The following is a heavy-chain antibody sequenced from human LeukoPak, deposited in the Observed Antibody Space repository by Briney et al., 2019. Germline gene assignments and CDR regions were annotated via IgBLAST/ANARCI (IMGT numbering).Heavy chain of an antibody. V-gene: IGHV3-30*18. CDR3: AKDQDVSAAIDGYYYYGMDV. CDR2: ISYDGSNK. J-gene: IGHJ6*02. Sequence: GGSLRLSCAASGFTFSSYGMHWVRQAPGKGLEWVAVISYDGSNKYYADSVKGRFTISRDSSKNTLYLQMNSLRAEDTAVYYCAKDQDVSAAIDGYYYYGMDVWGQGTTVTVSS. D-gene: IGHD2-2*02. CDR1: GFTFSSYG.